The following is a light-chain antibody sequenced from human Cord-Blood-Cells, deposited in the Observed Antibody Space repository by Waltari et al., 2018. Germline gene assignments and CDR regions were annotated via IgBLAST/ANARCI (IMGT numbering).Light chain of an antibody. CDR1: SSDVGGYNY. V-gene: IGLV2-14*01. Sequence: QSALTQPASVSGSPGQSITISCTGTSSDVGGYNYVSWYQQHPGKAPKLMIYDVSNPPSGVSTRFSGSKSGNTASLTISGLQAEDEADYYCSSYTSSSTWVFGGGTKLTVL. J-gene: IGLJ3*02. CDR3: SSYTSSSTWV. CDR2: DVS.